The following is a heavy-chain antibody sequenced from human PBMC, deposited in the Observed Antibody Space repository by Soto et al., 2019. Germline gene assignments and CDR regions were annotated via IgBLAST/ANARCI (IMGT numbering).Heavy chain of an antibody. Sequence: QVQLVQSGAEVKKPGSSVKVSCKASGDTFSFYSINWVRQAPGLGLEWMGRINPILRTSNYAQRFQGRVTMTADKSTSTAYMELSSLRSEDTAMYYCASSYGSGYRAFDYWGQGALVTVSS. D-gene: IGHD3-10*01. CDR3: ASSYGSGYRAFDY. CDR2: INPILRTS. J-gene: IGHJ4*02. V-gene: IGHV1-69*08. CDR1: GDTFSFYS.